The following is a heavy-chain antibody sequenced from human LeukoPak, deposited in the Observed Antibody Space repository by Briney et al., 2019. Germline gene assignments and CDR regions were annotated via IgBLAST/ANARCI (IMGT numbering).Heavy chain of an antibody. CDR1: GFTFSSYS. CDR2: ISSSSSYI. D-gene: IGHD6-13*01. Sequence: GGSLRLSCAASGFTFSSYSMNWVRQAPGKGLEWVSSISSSSSYIYYADSVKGRFTISRDNAKNSLYLQMNSLRAEDTAVYYCARDNAAAGTGDYWGRGTLVTVSS. CDR3: ARDNAAAGTGDY. V-gene: IGHV3-21*01. J-gene: IGHJ4*02.